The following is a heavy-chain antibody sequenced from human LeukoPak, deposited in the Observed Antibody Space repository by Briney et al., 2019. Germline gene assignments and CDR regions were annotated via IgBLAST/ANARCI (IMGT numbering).Heavy chain of an antibody. J-gene: IGHJ4*02. D-gene: IGHD3-10*01. CDR3: ARRISGSQNDY. CDR2: ISGSGSAT. CDR1: GFTFSSYT. V-gene: IGHV3-23*01. Sequence: PGGSLRLSCVASGFTFSSYTMTWVRQAPGKGLEWVSAISGSGSATYFADSAKGRFTISRDNSKDTLYLQMNSLRADDTAVYYCARRISGSQNDYWGQGTLVTVSA.